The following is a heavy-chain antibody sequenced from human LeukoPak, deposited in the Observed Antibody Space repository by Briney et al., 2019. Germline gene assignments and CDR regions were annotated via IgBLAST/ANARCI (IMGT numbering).Heavy chain of an antibody. V-gene: IGHV3-7*05. CDR2: LNQDGSEK. CDR1: GFTFSTYW. CDR3: ARRRGDV. Sequence: GGSLRLSCAASGFTFSTYWMSWVRQAPGKGLEWVAILNQDGSEKYYVDSVKGRFTISRDNAENSLYLQMNSLRVEDAAIYYCARRRGDVWGQGTTVTVSS. J-gene: IGHJ6*02.